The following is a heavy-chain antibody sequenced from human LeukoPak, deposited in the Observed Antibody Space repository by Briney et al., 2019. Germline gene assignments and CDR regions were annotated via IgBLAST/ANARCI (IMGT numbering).Heavy chain of an antibody. CDR1: GYTFTGYY. Sequence: ASVKVSCKASGYTFTGYYMHWVRQAPGQGLEWMGWINPNSGGTNYAQKFQGRVTMTRDTSISTAYMELSRLRSGDTAVYYCAREGYYDSSGYRFDYWGQGTLVTVSS. D-gene: IGHD3-22*01. CDR3: AREGYYDSSGYRFDY. J-gene: IGHJ4*02. V-gene: IGHV1-2*02. CDR2: INPNSGGT.